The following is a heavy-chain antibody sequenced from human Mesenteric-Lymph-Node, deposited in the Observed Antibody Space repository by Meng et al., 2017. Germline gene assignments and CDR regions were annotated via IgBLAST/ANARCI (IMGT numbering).Heavy chain of an antibody. Sequence: GESLKISCAASGFTFSSYWMSWVRQAPGKGLEWVANIKQDGSEKYYVDSVKGRFTISRDNAKNSLYLQMNSLRAEDTAVYYCARGRHYYDSSGPGFDYWGQGTLVTVSS. V-gene: IGHV3-7*01. J-gene: IGHJ4*02. CDR2: IKQDGSEK. CDR1: GFTFSSYW. D-gene: IGHD3-22*01. CDR3: ARGRHYYDSSGPGFDY.